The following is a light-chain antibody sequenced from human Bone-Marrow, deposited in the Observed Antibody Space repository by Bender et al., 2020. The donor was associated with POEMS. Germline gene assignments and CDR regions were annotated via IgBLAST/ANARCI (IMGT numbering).Light chain of an antibody. CDR1: NNDFGSYKF. CDR3: SSYAGDYNLV. J-gene: IGLJ3*02. V-gene: IGLV2-8*01. Sequence: QSALTQPASVSGSPGQSITISCTGTNNDFGSYKFVSWYQQHPGRAPKLMIYEVSKRPSGVPDRFSGSKSGNTASLTVSGLQAEDEADYYCSSYAGDYNLVFGGGTKLTVL. CDR2: EVS.